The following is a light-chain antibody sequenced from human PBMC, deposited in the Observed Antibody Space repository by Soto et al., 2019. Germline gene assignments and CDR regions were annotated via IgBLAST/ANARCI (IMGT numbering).Light chain of an antibody. CDR1: QDISNY. Sequence: DIQMTQSPSSLSASVGDRVTITCQASQDISNYLNWYQQKPGKAPKLLIYDASNLETGVPSRFSGSGSGRDFTFTISSLQPEDIATYYCQQYDNLPPFTFGPWTKVDIK. CDR3: QQYDNLPPFT. V-gene: IGKV1-33*01. CDR2: DAS. J-gene: IGKJ3*01.